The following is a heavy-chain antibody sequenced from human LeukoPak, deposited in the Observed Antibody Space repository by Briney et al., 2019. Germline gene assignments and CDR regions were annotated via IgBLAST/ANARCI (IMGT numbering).Heavy chain of an antibody. CDR2: ISGSGGST. CDR3: AKDLSSGYYYACDY. CDR1: GFTFSSYA. J-gene: IGHJ4*02. Sequence: GGSLRLSCAAPGFTFSSYAMSWVRQAPGKGLEWVSAISGSGGSTYYADSVKGRFTISRDNSKNTLYLQMTSLRAEDTDVYYCAKDLSSGYYYACDYWGQGTLVTVSS. D-gene: IGHD3-22*01. V-gene: IGHV3-23*01.